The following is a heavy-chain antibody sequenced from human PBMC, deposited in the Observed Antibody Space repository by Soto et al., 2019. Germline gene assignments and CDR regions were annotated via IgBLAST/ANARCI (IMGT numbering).Heavy chain of an antibody. CDR2: IYSGGST. V-gene: IGHV3-23*03. Sequence: PGGSLRLSCAASGFTFSSYAMSWVRQAPGKGLEWVSLIYSGGSTYYADSVKGRFTISRDNSKNTLYLQMNSLRAEDTAVYYCAYSSTPFDYWGQGTLVTVSS. J-gene: IGHJ4*02. D-gene: IGHD6-13*01. CDR1: GFTFSSYA. CDR3: AYSSTPFDY.